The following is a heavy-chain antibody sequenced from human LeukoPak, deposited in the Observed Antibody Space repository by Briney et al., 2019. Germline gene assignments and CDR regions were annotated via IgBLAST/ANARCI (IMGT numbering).Heavy chain of an antibody. CDR1: GGSMSSSNYC. J-gene: IGHJ4*02. V-gene: IGHV4-39*01. CDR3: HSSMTTVVFDY. D-gene: IGHD4-23*01. CDR2: IYDSEST. Sequence: PSESLSLTCTVAGGSMSSSNYCWGWIRQPPGKGLEWIGSIYDSESTYYNPSLKSRVPISVDTSKRQFSLKLSSVTATDTAVYARHSSMTTVVFDYWGQGTLVTVSS.